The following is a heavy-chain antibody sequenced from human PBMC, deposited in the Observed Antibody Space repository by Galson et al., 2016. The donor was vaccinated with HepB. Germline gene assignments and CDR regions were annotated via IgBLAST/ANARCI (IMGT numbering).Heavy chain of an antibody. Sequence: SLRLSCAASGFTFSSYWMTWVRQAPGKGLEWVAYIKEDGSKTDYVDSVRGRFTISRDNAQNSLYLQMNSLRAEDTAVYYCAKDIARSNGWSRPGRNDYWGQGTLVSVSS. D-gene: IGHD6-19*01. V-gene: IGHV3-7*03. CDR2: IKEDGSKT. CDR1: GFTFSSYW. CDR3: AKDIARSNGWSRPGRNDY. J-gene: IGHJ4*01.